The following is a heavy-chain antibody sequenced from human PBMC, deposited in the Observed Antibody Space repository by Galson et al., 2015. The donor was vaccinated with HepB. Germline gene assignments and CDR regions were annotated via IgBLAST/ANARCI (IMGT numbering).Heavy chain of an antibody. J-gene: IGHJ4*02. Sequence: SLRLSCAASGFTFSGYGMHWVRQAPGKGLEWVAVISYDGSNKYYADSVKGRFTISRDNSKNTLYLQMNSLRAEDTAVYYCAKDRGWLRLHFDYWGQGTLVTVSS. D-gene: IGHD5-12*01. V-gene: IGHV3-30*18. CDR2: ISYDGSNK. CDR3: AKDRGWLRLHFDY. CDR1: GFTFSGYG.